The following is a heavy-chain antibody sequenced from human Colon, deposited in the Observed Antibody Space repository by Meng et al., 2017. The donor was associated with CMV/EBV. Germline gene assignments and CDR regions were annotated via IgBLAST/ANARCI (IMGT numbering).Heavy chain of an antibody. J-gene: IGHJ6*02. CDR2: IKLDGREK. CDR3: ARDGPSEVPAPSYYYYGMDV. V-gene: IGHV3-7*01. D-gene: IGHD2-2*01. CDR1: GFKFQNYG. Sequence: GGSLRLSCAASGFKFQNYGMFWVRQAPGKGLEWVANIKLDGREKYYVDSVKGRFTISRDNAKNSLYLQMNSLRAEDTAVYYCARDGPSEVPAPSYYYYGMDVWGQGTTVTVSS.